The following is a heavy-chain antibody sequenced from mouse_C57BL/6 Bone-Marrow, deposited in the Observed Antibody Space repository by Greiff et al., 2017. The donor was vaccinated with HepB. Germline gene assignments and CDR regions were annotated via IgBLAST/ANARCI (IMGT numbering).Heavy chain of an antibody. D-gene: IGHD2-5*01. Sequence: EVMLVESGEGLVKPGGSLKLSCAASGFTFSSYAMSWVRQTPEKRLEWVAYISSGGDYIYYADTVKGRFTISRDNARNTLYLQMSSLKSEDTAMYYCTNPYYSNYGAMDYWGQGTSVTVSS. J-gene: IGHJ4*01. CDR3: TNPYYSNYGAMDY. CDR1: GFTFSSYA. V-gene: IGHV5-9-1*02. CDR2: ISSGGDYI.